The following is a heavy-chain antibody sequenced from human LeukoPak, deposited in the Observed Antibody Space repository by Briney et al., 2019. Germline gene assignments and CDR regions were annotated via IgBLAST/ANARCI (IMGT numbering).Heavy chain of an antibody. J-gene: IGHJ4*02. CDR2: IYYSGST. V-gene: IGHV4-30-4*01. D-gene: IGHD3-22*01. Sequence: SQTLSLTCTVSGGSISSGDYYWSWIRQPPGKGLEWIGYIYYSGSTYYNPSLKSRVTISVDTSKNQFSLKLSSVTAADTAVYYCARGRPTRYYYDSSGPDYWGQGTLVTVSS. CDR1: GGSISSGDYY. CDR3: ARGRPTRYYYDSSGPDY.